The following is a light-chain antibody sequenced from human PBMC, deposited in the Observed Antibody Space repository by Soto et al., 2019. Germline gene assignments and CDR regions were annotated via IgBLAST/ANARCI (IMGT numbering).Light chain of an antibody. V-gene: IGKV3-15*01. CDR2: DAS. J-gene: IGKJ1*01. Sequence: EIVMTQSPATLSVSPGERATLSCRASQSVSSNLAWYQQKPGQAPRLLFYDASNRATGIPARFSGSGSGTELTLTINSLQSEDFAVYYCQQYDNWPPWTFGQGTKVEI. CDR1: QSVSSN. CDR3: QQYDNWPPWT.